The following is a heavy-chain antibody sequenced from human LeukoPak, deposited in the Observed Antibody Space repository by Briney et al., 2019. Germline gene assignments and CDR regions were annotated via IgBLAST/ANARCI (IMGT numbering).Heavy chain of an antibody. J-gene: IGHJ4*02. CDR2: INHSGST. Sequence: SETLSLTCTVSGGSISSYYWSWIRQPPGKGLEWIGEINHSGSTNYNPSLKSRVTISVDTSKNQFSLKLSSVTAADTAVYYCASDHCSSTSCYWFYWGQGTLVTVSS. V-gene: IGHV4-34*01. D-gene: IGHD2-2*01. CDR3: ASDHCSSTSCYWFY. CDR1: GGSISSYY.